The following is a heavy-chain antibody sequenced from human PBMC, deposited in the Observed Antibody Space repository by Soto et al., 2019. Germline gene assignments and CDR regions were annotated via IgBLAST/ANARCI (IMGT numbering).Heavy chain of an antibody. J-gene: IGHJ6*02. V-gene: IGHV3-30*04. D-gene: IGHD2-2*02. Sequence: GGPLRLSCTASCLPYMRDAIHCARQARGKGLELVAFLSYDGRKNHYADSVKGRFTISRDNSNNTVYLQMNSLRAEDTAVYYCARGCSSSDCYTNYFYYYAMDVWGHGATVNGS. CDR2: LSYDGRKN. CDR1: CLPYMRDA. CDR3: ARGCSSSDCYTNYFYYYAMDV.